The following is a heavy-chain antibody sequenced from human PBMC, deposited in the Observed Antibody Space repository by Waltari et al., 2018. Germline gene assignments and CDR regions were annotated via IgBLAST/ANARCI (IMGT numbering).Heavy chain of an antibody. CDR3: ARENRGGSYSHFDY. J-gene: IGHJ4*02. D-gene: IGHD1-26*01. Sequence: QVQLQESGPGLVKPSETLSLTCTVSGGSISNYFWSWIRQPAGKGLEWIGRIYTSENSNYNPSLKSRVTMSVDTSKNQFSLKLNSVTAADTAVYYCARENRGGSYSHFDYWGQGTLVTVSS. V-gene: IGHV4-4*07. CDR2: IYTSENS. CDR1: GGSISNYF.